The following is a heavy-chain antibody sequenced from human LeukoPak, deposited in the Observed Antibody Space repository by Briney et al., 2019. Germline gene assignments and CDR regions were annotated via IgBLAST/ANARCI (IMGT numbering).Heavy chain of an antibody. D-gene: IGHD6-13*01. V-gene: IGHV3-23*01. CDR2: ISGSGGST. Sequence: PGGSLRLSCAASGFTFSSYAMGWVRQAPGKGLEWVSAISGSGGSTYYADSVKGRFTISRDNSKNTLYLQMNSLRAEDTAVYYCAKDLVLTAAGMERRDYWGQGTLVTVSS. CDR1: GFTFSSYA. CDR3: AKDLVLTAAGMERRDY. J-gene: IGHJ4*02.